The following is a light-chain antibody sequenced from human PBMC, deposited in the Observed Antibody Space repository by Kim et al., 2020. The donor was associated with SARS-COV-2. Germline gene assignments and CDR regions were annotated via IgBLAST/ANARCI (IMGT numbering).Light chain of an antibody. CDR1: ALPEKQ. CDR2: KDS. J-gene: IGLJ1*01. CDR3: QSADGSGTYV. V-gene: IGLV3-25*03. Sequence: VSPEQTARSTCAGDALPEKQTYWYQQKSGQAPLLLIYKDSERPSGIPGRFSGSSSGTTVTLTISGVQAEDDADYYCQSADGSGTYVFGTGTKVTVL.